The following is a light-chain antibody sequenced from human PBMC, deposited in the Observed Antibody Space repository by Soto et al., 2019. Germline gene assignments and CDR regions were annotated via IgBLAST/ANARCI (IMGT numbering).Light chain of an antibody. CDR2: DVN. CDR3: VSFAGGTYV. J-gene: IGLJ1*01. V-gene: IGLV2-8*01. CDR1: SSDVGGYIF. Sequence: QSVLTQPPSASGSPGQSVTISCTGTSSDVGGYIFVSWYQQHPGKVPKLIIYDVNKRPSGVPDRFSGSKYGNTASLTVSGLQAEDVGDYYCVSFAGGTYVFGTGTKVTLL.